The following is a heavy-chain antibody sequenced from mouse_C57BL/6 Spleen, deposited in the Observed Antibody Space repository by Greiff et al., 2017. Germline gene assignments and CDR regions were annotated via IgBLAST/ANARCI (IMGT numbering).Heavy chain of an antibody. CDR2: ISSGGSYT. Sequence: EVMLVESGGDLVKPGGSLKLSCAASGFTFSSYGMSWVRQTPDKRLEWVATISSGGSYTYYPDSVKGRFTISRDNAKNTLYLQMSSLKSEDTAMYYCARHGAAQANFDYWGQGTTLTVSS. V-gene: IGHV5-6*02. D-gene: IGHD3-2*02. J-gene: IGHJ2*01. CDR3: ARHGAAQANFDY. CDR1: GFTFSSYG.